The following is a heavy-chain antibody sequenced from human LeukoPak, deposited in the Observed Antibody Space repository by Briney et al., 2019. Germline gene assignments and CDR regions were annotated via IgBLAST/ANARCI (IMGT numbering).Heavy chain of an antibody. D-gene: IGHD6-19*01. CDR3: ARLAAGSVAGDY. V-gene: IGHV3-11*01. CDR1: GGSISSSSYY. CDR2: ISSSGSTI. J-gene: IGHJ4*02. Sequence: PSETLSLTCTVSGGSISSSSYYWGWIRQAPGKGLEWVSYISSSGSTIHYADSVKGRFTISRDNAKNSLYLQMNSLRAEDTAVYYCARLAAGSVAGDYWGQGTLVTVSS.